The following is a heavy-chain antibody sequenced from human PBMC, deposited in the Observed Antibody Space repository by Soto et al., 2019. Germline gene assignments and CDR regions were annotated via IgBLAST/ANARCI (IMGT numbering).Heavy chain of an antibody. D-gene: IGHD3-22*01. CDR1: GGSISSSSYY. CDR3: ARHGSSGYSVYYYYYGMDV. J-gene: IGHJ6*02. CDR2: IYYSGST. V-gene: IGHV4-39*01. Sequence: SETLSLTCTVSGGSISSSSYYWGWIRQPPGKGLEWIGSIYYSGSTYYNPSLKSRVTISVDTSKNQFSLKLSSVTAADTAVYYCARHGSSGYSVYYYYYGMDVWGQGTTVTVSS.